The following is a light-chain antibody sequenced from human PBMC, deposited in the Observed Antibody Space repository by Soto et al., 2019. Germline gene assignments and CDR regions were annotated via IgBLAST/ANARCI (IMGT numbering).Light chain of an antibody. CDR1: QSISSW. CDR3: QQYNTYSLT. Sequence: DIQMTQSPSTLSASVGDRVTITCRASQSISSWLVWYQQKPGKAPKLLIYDASSLESGVPSRFSGSGSGTEFTLTICSLQPDDFATYYCQQYNTYSLTIGGGTKVEIK. CDR2: DAS. V-gene: IGKV1-5*01. J-gene: IGKJ4*01.